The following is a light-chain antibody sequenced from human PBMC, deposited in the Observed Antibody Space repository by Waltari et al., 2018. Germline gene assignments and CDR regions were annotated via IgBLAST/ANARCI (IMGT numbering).Light chain of an antibody. J-gene: IGKJ4*01. CDR1: NYVKNN. CDR3: QQYDSLRVT. CDR2: KAS. Sequence: DIQLTQSPSTLPASVGDRVTITCRASNYVKNNLAWYQQKPGQPPKGVIHKASRLESGVPSRFSGSGFGTEFTLTANSLHPDDFATYYCQQYDSLRVTIGGGTKVEIK. V-gene: IGKV1-5*03.